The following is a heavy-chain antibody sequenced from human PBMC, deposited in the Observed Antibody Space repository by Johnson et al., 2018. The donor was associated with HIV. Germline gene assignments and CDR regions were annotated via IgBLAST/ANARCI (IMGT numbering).Heavy chain of an antibody. J-gene: IGHJ3*02. V-gene: IGHV3-13*01. CDR2: IGTAGDT. CDR1: EFIFSSYS. Sequence: MLLVESGGGVVQPGGSLRLSCAASEFIFSSYSMHWVRQATGKGLEWVSAIGTAGDTYYPGSVKGRFTISRENAKNSLYLQMNSLRAGDTAVYYCARKGMRRSIAAAGADAFDIWGQGTMVTVSS. CDR3: ARKGMRRSIAAAGADAFDI. D-gene: IGHD6-13*01.